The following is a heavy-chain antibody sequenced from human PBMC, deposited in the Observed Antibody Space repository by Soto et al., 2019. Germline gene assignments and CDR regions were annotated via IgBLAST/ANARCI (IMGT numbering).Heavy chain of an antibody. CDR2: ITGSGDNT. CDR3: ARDKDWAFDY. Sequence: PGGSLRLSCAASAFIISDYYMSWIRQAPGKGLEWVSSITGSGDNTYYADSVKGRFTISRDNSKNTLYLQMNSLRAEDTAVYYCARDKDWAFDYWGQGTLVTVSS. V-gene: IGHV3-23*01. J-gene: IGHJ4*02. D-gene: IGHD3-9*01. CDR1: AFIISDYY.